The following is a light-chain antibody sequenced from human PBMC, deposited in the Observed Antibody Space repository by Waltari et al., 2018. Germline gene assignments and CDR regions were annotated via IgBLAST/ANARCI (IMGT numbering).Light chain of an antibody. CDR3: QQRSNGPRT. CDR2: DAS. J-gene: IGKJ1*01. CDR1: QSVSSY. V-gene: IGKV3-11*01. Sequence: EIVLTQSPATLSLSPGERATLPCRASQSVSSYLASYQQKPGQAPRLLTYDASSRDNGIPSRFSGSGSGTDFTLTISSLEPEDFAVYYCQQRSNGPRTFGQGTKVEIK.